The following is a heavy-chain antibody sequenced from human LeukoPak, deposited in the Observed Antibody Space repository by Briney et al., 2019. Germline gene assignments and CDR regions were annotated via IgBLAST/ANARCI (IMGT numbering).Heavy chain of an antibody. D-gene: IGHD2-21*01. Sequence: PGGSLRLSCAASGFTFSSSWMTWVRQAPGKGLEWVANIKEDGSQKNYVDSVKGRFTISRDNAKNSLYLQMNSLRVEDTAVYYCARDRAYNTFDYWGQGTPVTVSS. J-gene: IGHJ4*02. CDR3: ARDRAYNTFDY. V-gene: IGHV3-7*01. CDR1: GFTFSSSW. CDR2: IKEDGSQK.